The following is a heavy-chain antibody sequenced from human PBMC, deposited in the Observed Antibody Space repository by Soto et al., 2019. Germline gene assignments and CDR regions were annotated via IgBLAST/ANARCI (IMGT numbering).Heavy chain of an antibody. Sequence: PGGSLRLSCAASGFTFSSYGMHWVRQAPGKGLEWVAVISYDGSNKYYADSVKGRFTISRDNSKNTLYLQMNSLRAEDTAVYYCAKDHSSSPGVYWGQGTLVTVSS. CDR1: GFTFSSYG. CDR2: ISYDGSNK. CDR3: AKDHSSSPGVY. V-gene: IGHV3-30*18. D-gene: IGHD6-6*01. J-gene: IGHJ4*02.